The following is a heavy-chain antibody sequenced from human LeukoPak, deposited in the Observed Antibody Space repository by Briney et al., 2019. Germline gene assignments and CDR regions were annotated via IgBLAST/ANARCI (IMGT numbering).Heavy chain of an antibody. CDR2: IYTSGVT. CDR3: ARAFWSGSSWFDP. J-gene: IGHJ5*02. Sequence: PSETLSLTCTVSGGSISSGSYYWSWIRQPAGKGLEWIGRIYTSGVTNYNPSLKSRVTISVDTSKNQFSLKLSSVTAADTAVYYCARAFWSGSSWFDPWGQGTLVTVSS. V-gene: IGHV4-61*02. D-gene: IGHD3-3*01. CDR1: GGSISSGSYY.